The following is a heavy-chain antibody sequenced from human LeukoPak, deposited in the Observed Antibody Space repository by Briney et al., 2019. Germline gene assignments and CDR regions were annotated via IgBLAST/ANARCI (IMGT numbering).Heavy chain of an antibody. CDR1: GFTFSSYS. CDR2: ISSSSSYI. Sequence: PGGSLRLSCAASGFTFSSYSMNWVRQAPGKGLEWVSSISSSSSYIYYADSVKGRSTISRDNAKNSLYLQMNSLRAEDTAVYYCARDPRNYYDSSGYSYWGQGTLVTVSS. J-gene: IGHJ4*02. D-gene: IGHD3-22*01. CDR3: ARDPRNYYDSSGYSY. V-gene: IGHV3-21*01.